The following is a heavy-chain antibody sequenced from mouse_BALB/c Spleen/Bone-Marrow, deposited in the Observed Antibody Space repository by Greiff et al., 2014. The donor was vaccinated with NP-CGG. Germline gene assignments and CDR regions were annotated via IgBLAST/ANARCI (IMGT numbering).Heavy chain of an antibody. CDR3: ARAGHYYAMDY. V-gene: IGHV7-3*02. CDR2: IRNKPNGYTT. CDR1: GFTFTDYY. Sequence: VQLKESGGGLVQPGGSLRLSCATSGFTFTDYYMSWVRQPPGKALEWLGFIRNKPNGYTTEYSASVKGRFTIPRDNSQSILYLQMDTLRAEDSATYYCARAGHYYAMDYWGQGTSVTVSS. J-gene: IGHJ4*01.